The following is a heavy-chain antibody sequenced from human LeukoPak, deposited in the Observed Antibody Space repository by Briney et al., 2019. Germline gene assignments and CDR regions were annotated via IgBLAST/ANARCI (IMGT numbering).Heavy chain of an antibody. J-gene: IGHJ4*02. CDR1: GGSISSYY. CDR2: IYHSGST. V-gene: IGHV4-38-2*02. Sequence: SETLSLTCTVSGGSISSYYWSWIRQPPGKGLEWIGSIYHSGSTYYNPSLKSRVTISVDTSKNQFSLKLSSVTAADTAVYYCARDGDYYDSSGYYFRGNYFDYWGQGTLVTVSS. D-gene: IGHD3-22*01. CDR3: ARDGDYYDSSGYYFRGNYFDY.